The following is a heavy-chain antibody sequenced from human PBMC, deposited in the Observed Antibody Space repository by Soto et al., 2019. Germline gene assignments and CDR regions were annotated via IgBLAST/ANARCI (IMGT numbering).Heavy chain of an antibody. CDR2: INPNTGGT. J-gene: IGHJ4*02. CDR1: GYIFTDYY. V-gene: IGHV1-2*02. D-gene: IGHD6-6*01. Sequence: QVQLVQSGAEVKKPGASVSVSCEASGYIFTDYYLHWVRQAPGQGLEYMGWINPNTGGTKYAQKFQGRVTMTSGTLLLNWLTSDDTAVYYCARSLSTIGARLDYWCQGTLVTVSS. CDR3: ARSLSTIGARLDY.